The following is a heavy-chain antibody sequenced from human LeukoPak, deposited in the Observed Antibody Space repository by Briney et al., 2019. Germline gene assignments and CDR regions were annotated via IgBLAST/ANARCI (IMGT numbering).Heavy chain of an antibody. CDR3: ARGQGSGSLDP. CDR1: GGSIGTYY. J-gene: IGHJ5*02. Sequence: PSETLSLTCSVSGGSIGTYYWTWIRQPPGKGLEWIGYIDYSESTSYNPSLKSRVTISLDTSRNQFSLKLSSVTAADTAVYYCARGQGSGSLDPWGQGTLVTVSS. D-gene: IGHD3-10*01. V-gene: IGHV4-59*12. CDR2: IDYSEST.